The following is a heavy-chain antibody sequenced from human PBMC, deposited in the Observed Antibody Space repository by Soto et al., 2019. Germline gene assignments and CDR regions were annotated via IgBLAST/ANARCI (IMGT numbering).Heavy chain of an antibody. V-gene: IGHV5-10-1*01. D-gene: IGHD6-13*01. CDR1: GYSFTSYW. CDR3: ATTNSSSWYFNYYYYGMDV. Sequence: GESLKISCKGSGYSFTSYWISWVRQMPGKGLERMGRIDPSDSYTNYSPSFQGHVTISADKSISTAYLQWSSLKASDTAMYYCATTNSSSWYFNYYYYGMDVWGQGTTVTVSS. CDR2: IDPSDSYT. J-gene: IGHJ6*02.